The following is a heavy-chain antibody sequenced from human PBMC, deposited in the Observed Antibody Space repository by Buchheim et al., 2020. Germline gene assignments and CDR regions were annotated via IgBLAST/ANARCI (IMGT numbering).Heavy chain of an antibody. V-gene: IGHV3-74*01. D-gene: IGHD3-10*01. CDR1: GFPFSIYW. J-gene: IGHJ4*02. CDR2: INREGTTT. CDR3: GRDMYGSGDY. Sequence: EVQLVESGGGLVQPGGSLRLSCSAPGFPFSIYWMHWVRQAPGKGLAWVSHINREGTTTNYADSVRGRFTLSRDNGKNTLYLQMNNRRAEDTAVYYCGRDMYGSGDYWGQGT.